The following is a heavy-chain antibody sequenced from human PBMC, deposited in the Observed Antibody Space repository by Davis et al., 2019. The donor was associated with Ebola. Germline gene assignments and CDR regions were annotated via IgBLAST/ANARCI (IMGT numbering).Heavy chain of an antibody. V-gene: IGHV4-59*08. D-gene: IGHD6-19*01. CDR3: AGAGYTSGWNFGY. CDR2: IYHSGNT. J-gene: IGHJ4*02. CDR1: GGSISNYY. Sequence: SETLSLTCTVSGGSISNYYWRWIRQPPGKGLEWIGYIYHSGNTDSIPSLKSRVTMSVDTSKNRLSLKLNSVTAADTAVYYCAGAGYTSGWNFGYWGQGALVVVSS.